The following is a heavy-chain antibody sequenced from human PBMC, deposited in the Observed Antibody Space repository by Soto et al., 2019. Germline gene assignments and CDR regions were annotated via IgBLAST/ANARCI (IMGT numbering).Heavy chain of an antibody. CDR1: GGSISSYY. CDR2: IYYSGST. J-gene: IGHJ5*02. V-gene: IGHV4-59*01. CDR3: ARWAPAANNWFDP. D-gene: IGHD2-2*01. Sequence: PSETLSLTCTVSGGSISSYYWSWIRQPPGKGLEWIGYIYYSGSTNYNPSLKSRVTISVDTSKNQFSLKLSSVTAADTAVYYCARWAPAANNWFDPWGQGTLVTVSS.